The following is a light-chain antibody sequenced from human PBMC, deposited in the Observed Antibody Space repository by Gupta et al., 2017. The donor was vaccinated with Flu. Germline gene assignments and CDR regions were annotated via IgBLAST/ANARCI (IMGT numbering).Light chain of an antibody. CDR2: WAS. Sequence: DLVMTQSPDSLAVSLGERATINCKSSQSVLYSSNNKNYLAWYQQKPGQPPKLLIYWASTRESGVPDRCSGSGSGTDFTLTSSSLQAEDVAVYYCQQYYSTPPTFGGGTKVEIK. CDR1: QSVLYSSNNKNY. CDR3: QQYYSTPPT. J-gene: IGKJ4*01. V-gene: IGKV4-1*01.